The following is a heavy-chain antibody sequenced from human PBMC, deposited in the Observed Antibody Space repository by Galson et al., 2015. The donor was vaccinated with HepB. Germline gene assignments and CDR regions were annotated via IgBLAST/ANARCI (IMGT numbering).Heavy chain of an antibody. Sequence: QSGAEVKKPGESLKISCKGSGYSFTSYWIGWVRQMPGKGLEWMGSIYPGDSDTKYSPSFQGQVTISADKSISTAYLQWSSLKASDTALYYCARQVGRSVQLPPYGRDVWGQGTTVTVSS. J-gene: IGHJ6*02. CDR2: IYPGDSDT. D-gene: IGHD2-2*01. V-gene: IGHV5-51*01. CDR1: GYSFTSYW. CDR3: ARQVGRSVQLPPYGRDV.